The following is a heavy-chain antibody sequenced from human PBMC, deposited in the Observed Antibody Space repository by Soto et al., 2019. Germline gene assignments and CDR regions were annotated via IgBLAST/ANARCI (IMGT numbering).Heavy chain of an antibody. D-gene: IGHD6-6*01. CDR3: ARDISIAGSKASDY. CDR2: ISYDGSNK. CDR1: GFTFSSYA. Sequence: GGSLRLSCAASGFTFSSYAMHWVRQAPGKGLEWLAVISYDGSNKYYADSVKGRFTISRDNSKNTLYLQMNSLRAEDTAVYYCARDISIAGSKASDYWGQGTLVTVSS. V-gene: IGHV3-30-3*01. J-gene: IGHJ4*02.